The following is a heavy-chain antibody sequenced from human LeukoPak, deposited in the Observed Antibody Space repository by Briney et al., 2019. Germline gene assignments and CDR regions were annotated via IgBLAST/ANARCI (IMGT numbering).Heavy chain of an antibody. V-gene: IGHV4-38-2*02. J-gene: IGHJ4*02. CDR3: ARDQNWAIDY. Sequence: SETLSLTCSVSGYSISSDYYWGWIRQPPGKGLEWIGSIYHSGSTYYNPSLKSRLTISVDTSKNQFSLKLSSVTAADTAVYYCARDQNWAIDYWGQGTLVTVSS. CDR1: GYSISSDYY. D-gene: IGHD7-27*01. CDR2: IYHSGST.